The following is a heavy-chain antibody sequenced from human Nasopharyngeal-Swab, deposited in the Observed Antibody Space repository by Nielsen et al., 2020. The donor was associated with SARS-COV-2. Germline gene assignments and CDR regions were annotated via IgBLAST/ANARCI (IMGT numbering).Heavy chain of an antibody. Sequence: SETLSLTCTASGGSISSYYWSWIRQPPGKGLEWIGYIYYSGRTNYNPSLKSRVTISVDTSKNQFSLKLSSVTAADTAVYYCARGPISIVVAQYYFDYWGQGTLVTVSS. CDR1: GGSISSYY. V-gene: IGHV4-59*08. J-gene: IGHJ4*02. CDR2: IYYSGRT. D-gene: IGHD3-22*01. CDR3: ARGPISIVVAQYYFDY.